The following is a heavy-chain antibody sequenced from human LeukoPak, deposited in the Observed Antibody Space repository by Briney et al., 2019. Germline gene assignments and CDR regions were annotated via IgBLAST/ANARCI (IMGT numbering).Heavy chain of an antibody. CDR1: GYTFTSYG. CDR2: ISAYNGNT. CDR3: ARAGDDSSGYYYSDNWFDP. V-gene: IGHV1-18*01. D-gene: IGHD3-22*01. J-gene: IGHJ5*02. Sequence: ASVTVSCTASGYTFTSYGISWVRQAPGQGLEWMGWISAYNGNTNYAQKLQGRVTMTTDTSTSTAYMELRSLRSDDTAVYYCARAGDDSSGYYYSDNWFDPWGQGTLVTVSS.